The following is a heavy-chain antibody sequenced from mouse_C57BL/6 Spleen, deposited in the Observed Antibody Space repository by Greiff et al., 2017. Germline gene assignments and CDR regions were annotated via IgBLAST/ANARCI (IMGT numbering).Heavy chain of an antibody. CDR3: ARCQCITTVVAPDYAMDY. V-gene: IGHV1-4*01. CDR1: GYTFTSYT. J-gene: IGHJ4*01. CDR2: INPSSGYT. Sequence: QVQLLQSGAELARPGASVKMSCKASGYTFTSYTMPWVNQRPGQGLEWIGYINPSSGYTKYNQKFKDKATLTADKSSSTAYMQLSSLTSEDSAVYYCARCQCITTVVAPDYAMDYWGQGTSVTVSS. D-gene: IGHD1-1*01.